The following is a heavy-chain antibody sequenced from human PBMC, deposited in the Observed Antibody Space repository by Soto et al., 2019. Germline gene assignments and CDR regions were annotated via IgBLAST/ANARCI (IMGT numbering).Heavy chain of an antibody. Sequence: EVQLVESGGVVVQPGGSLRLSCAASGFTFDDHAMHWVRQAPGKGLEGVSLITRYGGSTYYADSVMGRFTISRDNSKNSLKLQMNSLRTEDTAMYYCAKDVGYSDSWYGNCDVWGRGTLVTVA. J-gene: IGHJ4*02. V-gene: IGHV3-43D*04. D-gene: IGHD6-13*01. CDR2: ITRYGGST. CDR3: AKDVGYSDSWYGNCDV. CDR1: GFTFDDHA.